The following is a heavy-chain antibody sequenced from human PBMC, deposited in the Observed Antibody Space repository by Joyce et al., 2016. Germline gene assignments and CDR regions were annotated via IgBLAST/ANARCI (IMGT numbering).Heavy chain of an antibody. CDR3: ARDSCGGDCFLHGTFDI. CDR2: IYSGGNT. V-gene: IGHV3-53*01. CDR1: GFTVSANY. J-gene: IGHJ3*02. Sequence: EVQLVESGGGLIQPGGSLRLSCAASGFTVSANYMNWVRQAPGKGLEWVSVIYSGGNTYYAGSVKGRFTISRDNSKNTLYLQMSSLRAEDTAMYYCARDSCGGDCFLHGTFDIWGQGTMVTVSS. D-gene: IGHD2-21*02.